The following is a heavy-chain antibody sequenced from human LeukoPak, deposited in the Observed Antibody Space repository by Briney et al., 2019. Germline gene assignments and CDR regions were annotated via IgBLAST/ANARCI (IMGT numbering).Heavy chain of an antibody. Sequence: GGSLRLSCAASGFTFSGSAVHWVRQASGKGLEWVGRIRSKANSYATAYAVSVKGRFTISRDDSKNTAYLQMNSLKAEDTAVYYCTRWTTVTSAAYYFDYWGQGTLVTVSS. CDR3: TRWTTVTSAAYYFDY. CDR1: GFTFSGSA. D-gene: IGHD4-17*01. CDR2: IRSKANSYAT. V-gene: IGHV3-73*01. J-gene: IGHJ4*02.